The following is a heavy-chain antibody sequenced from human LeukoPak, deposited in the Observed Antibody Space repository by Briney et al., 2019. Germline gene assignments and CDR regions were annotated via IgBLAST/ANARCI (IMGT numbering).Heavy chain of an antibody. CDR3: ARDRPHYDSSGYTYWYFDL. CDR1: GGSISSYY. CDR2: IYTCGST. J-gene: IGHJ2*01. Sequence: SETLSLTCTVSGGSISSYYWSWIRQPAGKGLEWIGRIYTCGSTNQNPSLKSRVTMSVDTSKNQFSLKLSSVTAADTAVYYCARDRPHYDSSGYTYWYFDLWGRGTLVTVSS. V-gene: IGHV4-4*07. D-gene: IGHD3-22*01.